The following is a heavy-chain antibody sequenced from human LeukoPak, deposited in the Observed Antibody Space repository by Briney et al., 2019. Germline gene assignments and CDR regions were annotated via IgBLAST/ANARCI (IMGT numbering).Heavy chain of an antibody. CDR2: ITGSGGST. CDR1: GFTFKSYG. J-gene: IGHJ4*02. CDR3: ARKVAVAMDLDY. V-gene: IGHV3-23*01. Sequence: GGSLRLSCAASGFTFKSYGMTWVRQVPGKGLEGVSSITGSGGSTKYADSVNGRFTISRDNSKNTLSLQMTGLRAEDTAIYYCARKVAVAMDLDYWGQGTLVTVSS. D-gene: IGHD6-19*01.